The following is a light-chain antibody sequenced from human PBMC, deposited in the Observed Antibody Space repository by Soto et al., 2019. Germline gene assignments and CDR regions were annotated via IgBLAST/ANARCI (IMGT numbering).Light chain of an antibody. Sequence: QSVLTQPPSASGTPGQRVTISCSGSSSNVGSNTVNWYQQLPGTAPKLLIYSNNQRPSGVPDRFSGSKSGTSASLAISGLQSEDEDDYYCSAWDDSLSGYLVFGGGTKLTVL. J-gene: IGLJ3*02. CDR1: SSNVGSNT. CDR3: SAWDDSLSGYLV. CDR2: SNN. V-gene: IGLV1-44*01.